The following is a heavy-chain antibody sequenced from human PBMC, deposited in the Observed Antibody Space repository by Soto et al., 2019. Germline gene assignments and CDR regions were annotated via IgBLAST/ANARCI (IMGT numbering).Heavy chain of an antibody. V-gene: IGHV4-38-2*01. D-gene: IGHD1-1*01. CDR2: IDHPGNT. Sequence: SETLCIRCGLCAYCISIGYYWGCIRQPPEKGREWIGNIDHPGNTYYNPSLKSRVTISLDTSKNQFFLRLDSVTATDTALYYCARQAGNHAFDIWGQGTMVTVSS. J-gene: IGHJ3*02. CDR3: ARQAGNHAFDI. CDR1: AYCISIGYY.